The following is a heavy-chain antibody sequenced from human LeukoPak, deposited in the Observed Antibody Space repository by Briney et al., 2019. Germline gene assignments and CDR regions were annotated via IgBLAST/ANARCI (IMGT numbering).Heavy chain of an antibody. CDR1: GYSVSSGYF. J-gene: IGHJ4*02. D-gene: IGHD5-18*01. CDR3: AREGGHQLVPPTWTHTGNFDF. Sequence: KASETLSLTCAVSGYSVSSGYFWGWIRQSPGKGLEWVATLHHPEITHYNPSLARRVTISLDTSKNQLSLSLRSVTAADTAVYYCAREGGHQLVPPTWTHTGNFDFWGQGILVTVSS. CDR2: LHHPEIT. V-gene: IGHV4-38-2*02.